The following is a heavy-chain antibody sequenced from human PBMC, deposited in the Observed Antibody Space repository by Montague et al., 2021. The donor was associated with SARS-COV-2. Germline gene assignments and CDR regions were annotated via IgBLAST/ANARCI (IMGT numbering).Heavy chain of an antibody. Sequence: SETLSLTCTVSGRSISTDHYWGWIRQPPGKGLEWIGSIHHSGNTYYNPSLKSRLTISIDTSKNQFSLKLTSLTAADTAVYYCASQVAYLDYFDPWGQGTRVTVSS. CDR1: GRSISTDHY. J-gene: IGHJ5*02. CDR3: ASQVAYLDYFDP. D-gene: IGHD4-11*01. V-gene: IGHV4-38-2*02. CDR2: IHHSGNT.